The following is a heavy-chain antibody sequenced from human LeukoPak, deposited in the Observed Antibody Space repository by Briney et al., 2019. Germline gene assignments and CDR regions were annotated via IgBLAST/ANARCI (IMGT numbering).Heavy chain of an antibody. D-gene: IGHD5-12*01. CDR2: LIGSSGST. V-gene: IGHV3-23*01. CDR1: GFTSTNYA. CDR3: AKGAYDYIEMGYFDS. Sequence: GGSLRLSCAASGFTSTNYAMNWVRQAPGKGLEWVSILIGSSGSTDYADSVKGRFTISRDTSKNTLFLQMNSLRAEDTAIYYCAKGAYDYIEMGYFDSWGQGTLVTVSS. J-gene: IGHJ4*02.